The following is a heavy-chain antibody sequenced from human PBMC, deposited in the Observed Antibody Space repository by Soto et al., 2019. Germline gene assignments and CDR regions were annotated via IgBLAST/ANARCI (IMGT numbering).Heavy chain of an antibody. CDR1: GFTFSSYG. D-gene: IGHD6-19*01. Sequence: PVGSLRLSCAASGFTFSSYGMHWVRQAPGKGLEWVAVIWYDGSNKYYADSVKGRFTISRDNSKNTLYLQMNSLRAEDTAVYYCARMGIAVARTYDYWGQGNLVTVSS. V-gene: IGHV3-33*01. CDR2: IWYDGSNK. CDR3: ARMGIAVARTYDY. J-gene: IGHJ4*02.